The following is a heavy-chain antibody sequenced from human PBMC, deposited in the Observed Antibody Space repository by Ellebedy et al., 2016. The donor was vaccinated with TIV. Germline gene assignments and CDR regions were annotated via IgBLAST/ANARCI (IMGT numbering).Heavy chain of an antibody. CDR2: IEPDTGNT. J-gene: IGHJ4*02. Sequence: AASVKVSCKASGYSFTGYDVNWVRRATGQGLEWMGWIEPDTGNTAYAQKFRGRVTMTKNTSISTAYMELISLTSEDTAVYYCSRGLGVVPDSWGQGTRVTVSS. V-gene: IGHV1-8*01. CDR1: GYSFTGYD. CDR3: SRGLGVVPDS. D-gene: IGHD2-21*01.